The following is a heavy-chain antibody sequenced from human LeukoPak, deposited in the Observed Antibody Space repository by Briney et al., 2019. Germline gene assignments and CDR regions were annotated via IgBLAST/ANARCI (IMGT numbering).Heavy chain of an antibody. V-gene: IGHV4-4*02. J-gene: IGHJ2*01. CDR1: GGSISSSNW. D-gene: IGHD6-6*01. CDR3: AKARPGTVRYWYFDL. Sequence: SGTLSLTCAVSGGSISSSNWWSWVRQPPGKGLEWLGEIYHSETTNYNPSLKSRVTISLDKSNNQFSLKLSSVTAADTAVYYCAKARPGTVRYWYFDLWGRGTLVTVSS. CDR2: IYHSETT.